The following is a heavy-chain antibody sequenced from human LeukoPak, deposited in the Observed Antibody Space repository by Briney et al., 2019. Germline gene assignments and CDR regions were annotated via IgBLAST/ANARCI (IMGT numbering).Heavy chain of an antibody. D-gene: IGHD3-9*01. CDR1: GGSFSGYY. J-gene: IGHJ5*02. Sequence: TSETLSLTCAVYGGSFSGYYWSWIRQPPGKGLEWIGEINHSGSTNYNPSLKSRVTISVDTSKNQFSLKLSSVTAADTAVYYCARRGYFDWLTLYNWFDPWGQGTLVTVSS. V-gene: IGHV4-34*01. CDR2: INHSGST. CDR3: ARRGYFDWLTLYNWFDP.